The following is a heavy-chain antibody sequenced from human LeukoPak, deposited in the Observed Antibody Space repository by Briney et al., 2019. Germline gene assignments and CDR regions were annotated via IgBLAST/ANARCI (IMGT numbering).Heavy chain of an antibody. D-gene: IGHD3-3*01. Sequence: PSETLSLTCAVYGGSFSGYYWSWIRQPPGKGLEWIGEINHSGSTNYNPSLKSRVTISVDMSKNQFSLKLSSVTAADTAVYYCAGGYYTISIDYWGQGTLVTVSS. CDR1: GGSFSGYY. J-gene: IGHJ4*02. CDR3: AGGYYTISIDY. CDR2: INHSGST. V-gene: IGHV4-34*01.